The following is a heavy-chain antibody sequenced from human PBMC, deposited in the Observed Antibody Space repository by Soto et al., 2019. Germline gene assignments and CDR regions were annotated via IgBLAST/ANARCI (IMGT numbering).Heavy chain of an antibody. Sequence: QVQLVQSGAEVRKPGASVKVSCQASGYTFTTYGLTWVRQAPGQGPEWMGWISAHNGKTKYAQKFQGRVTMTTDTTTSTAYMELRSLRSDDTAVYYCARKGGSSWYLFDYWGQGTLVTVSS. J-gene: IGHJ4*02. CDR2: ISAHNGKT. CDR3: ARKGGSSWYLFDY. CDR1: GYTFTTYG. D-gene: IGHD6-13*01. V-gene: IGHV1-18*01.